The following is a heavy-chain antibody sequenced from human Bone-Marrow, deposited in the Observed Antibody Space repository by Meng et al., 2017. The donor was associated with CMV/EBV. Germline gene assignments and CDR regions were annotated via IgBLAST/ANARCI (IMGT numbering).Heavy chain of an antibody. CDR2: SIPIFGTA. CDR3: ARGVGGRNGQVGWLPSHPGYGMDG. D-gene: IGHD3-3*01. CDR1: GGTFSSYA. J-gene: IGHJ6*02. V-gene: IGHV1-69*05. Sequence: SVKVSCKASGGTFSSYASSWVRQAPGQGLEWMGGSIPIFGTANYAQKFQGRVTITTDESTSTAYMELSSLRSEDTAVYYCARGVGGRNGQVGWLPSHPGYGMDGWGQGNTVTVSS.